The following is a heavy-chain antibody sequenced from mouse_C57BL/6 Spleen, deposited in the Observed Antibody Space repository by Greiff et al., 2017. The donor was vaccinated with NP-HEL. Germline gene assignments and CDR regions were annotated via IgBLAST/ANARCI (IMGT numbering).Heavy chain of an antibody. CDR1: GYAFSSSW. V-gene: IGHV1-82*01. CDR3: ARTWEGAY. D-gene: IGHD4-1*01. CDR2: IYAGDGDT. J-gene: IGHJ3*01. Sequence: VQLQQSGPELVKPGASVKISCKASGYAFSSSWMNWVKQRPGKGLEWIGRIYAGDGDTNYNGKFKGKATLTADKSSSTAYMQISSLTSEDSAVYFCARTWEGAYWGQGTLVTVSA.